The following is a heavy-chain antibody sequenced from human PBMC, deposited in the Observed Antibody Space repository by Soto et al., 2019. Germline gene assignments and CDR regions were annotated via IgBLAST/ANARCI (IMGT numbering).Heavy chain of an antibody. J-gene: IGHJ1*01. Sequence: QVQLQESGPGLVKPSQTLSLTCTVSGGSISSGGYYWSWIRQHPGKGLEWIGYIYYSGSTYYNPSLKNRVTISVDTSKNQFSLKLSSVTAADTAVYYCARSPGTYYDFWSGYYPPEYFQHWGQGTLVTVSS. CDR2: IYYSGST. D-gene: IGHD3-3*01. CDR1: GGSISSGGYY. V-gene: IGHV4-31*03. CDR3: ARSPGTYYDFWSGYYPPEYFQH.